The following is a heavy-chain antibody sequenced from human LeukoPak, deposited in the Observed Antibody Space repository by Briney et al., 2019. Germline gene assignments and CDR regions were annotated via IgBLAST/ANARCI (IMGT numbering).Heavy chain of an antibody. CDR3: ATLKGYDSSGYFGY. V-gene: IGHV5-51*01. Sequence: GESLKISCKGSGYSFSNYWIGWVRQVPGKGLEWMGMIYPGDSDTRYSPSFQGQVTISADKSISTAYLQWSSLKASDTAMYYCATLKGYDSSGYFGYWGQGTLVTVSS. J-gene: IGHJ4*02. D-gene: IGHD3-22*01. CDR1: GYSFSNYW. CDR2: IYPGDSDT.